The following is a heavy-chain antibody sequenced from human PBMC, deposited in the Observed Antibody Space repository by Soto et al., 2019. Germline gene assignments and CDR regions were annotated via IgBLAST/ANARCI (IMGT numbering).Heavy chain of an antibody. J-gene: IGHJ4*02. CDR1: GGTFSSYA. V-gene: IGHV1-18*01. CDR2: ISAYNGNT. CDR3: ARGSGYSYGYDY. D-gene: IGHD5-18*01. Sequence: ASVKVSCKASGGTFSSYAMSWVRQAPGQGLEWMGWISAYNGNTNYAQKLQGRVTMTRDTSTSTVYMELSSLRSEDTAVYYCARGSGYSYGYDYWGQGTLVTVSS.